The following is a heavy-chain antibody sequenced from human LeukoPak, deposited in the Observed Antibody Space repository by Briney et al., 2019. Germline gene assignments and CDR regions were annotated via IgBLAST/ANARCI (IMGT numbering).Heavy chain of an antibody. CDR3: VREERCSTTSRLFDY. CDR2: INTDGNIT. Sequence: PGGSLRLSCVASEFTFSSYWMHWVRQVPGKGPVWVSRINTDGNITNYADSVKGRFTISRDNAKNTLYLQTNSLRAEDTAVYFCVREERCSTTSRLFDYWGQGTPVTVSS. V-gene: IGHV3-74*01. D-gene: IGHD2-2*01. J-gene: IGHJ4*02. CDR1: EFTFSSYW.